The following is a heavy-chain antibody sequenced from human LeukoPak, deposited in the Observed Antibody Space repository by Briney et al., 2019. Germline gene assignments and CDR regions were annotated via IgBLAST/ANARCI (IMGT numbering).Heavy chain of an antibody. Sequence: GGSLRLSCAASGFTFSSNAMNWVRQPPGKGLEWVSSISSSGSYIYYADSVKGRFSISRDSAKNSLYLQMNSLRAEDTAVSYCATGPQFCSGGSCYGYYFDYWGQGTLVTVSS. CDR1: GFTFSSNA. CDR2: ISSSGSYI. J-gene: IGHJ4*02. D-gene: IGHD2-15*01. CDR3: ATGPQFCSGGSCYGYYFDY. V-gene: IGHV3-21*01.